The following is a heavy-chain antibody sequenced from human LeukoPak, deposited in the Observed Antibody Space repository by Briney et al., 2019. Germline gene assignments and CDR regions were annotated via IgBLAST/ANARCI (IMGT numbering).Heavy chain of an antibody. CDR1: GGTFSSYA. CDR2: IIPILGIA. D-gene: IGHD1-1*01. Sequence: SVKVSCKASGGTFSSYAISWVRQAPGQGLEWMGRIIPILGIANYAQKFQGRVTITADKSTCTAYMELSSLRSEDTAVYYCARTTRPNNWFDPWGQGTLVTVSS. V-gene: IGHV1-69*04. J-gene: IGHJ5*02. CDR3: ARTTRPNNWFDP.